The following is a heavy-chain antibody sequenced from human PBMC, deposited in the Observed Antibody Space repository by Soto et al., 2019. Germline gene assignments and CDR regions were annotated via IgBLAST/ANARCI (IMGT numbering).Heavy chain of an antibody. D-gene: IGHD2-2*01. CDR1: GFPFSSYS. CDR2: ISSSSSYI. J-gene: IGHJ4*02. V-gene: IGHV3-21*01. Sequence: PGGSLRLSCAASGFPFSSYSMNWVRQAPGKGLEWVSSISSSSSYIYYADSVKGRFTISRDNAKNSLYLQMNSLRAEDTAVYYCARDLGRPAAIYYFDYWGQGTLVTVSS. CDR3: ARDLGRPAAIYYFDY.